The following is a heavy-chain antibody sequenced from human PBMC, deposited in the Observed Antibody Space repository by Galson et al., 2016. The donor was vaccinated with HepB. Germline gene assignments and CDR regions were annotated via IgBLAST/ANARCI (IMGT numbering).Heavy chain of an antibody. D-gene: IGHD1/OR15-1a*01. CDR3: AKGTTLQVHFGYFDH. CDR1: GFTFSGYY. V-gene: IGHV3-11*01. J-gene: IGHJ4*02. CDR2: ISSRSSTI. Sequence: SLRLSCAASGFTFSGYYMNWIRQAPGKGLEWISYISSRSSTIYYADSVKGRFTISRDNAKNSLFLQMNSLRVEDTAVYYCAKGTTLQVHFGYFDHWGQGALVTVSS.